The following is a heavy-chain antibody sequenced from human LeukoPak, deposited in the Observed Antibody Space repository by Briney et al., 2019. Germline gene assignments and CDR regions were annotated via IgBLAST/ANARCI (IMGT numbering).Heavy chain of an antibody. Sequence: SETLSLTCTVSGGSISSYYWSWIRQPPGKGLEWIGYIYYSGSTNYNPSLKSRVTISVDTSKNQFSLKLSSVTAADTAVYYCARDQPSSSSCYHYYYMDVWGKGTTVTISS. V-gene: IGHV4-59*01. CDR3: ARDQPSSSSCYHYYYMDV. D-gene: IGHD6-13*01. CDR2: IYYSGST. J-gene: IGHJ6*03. CDR1: GGSISSYY.